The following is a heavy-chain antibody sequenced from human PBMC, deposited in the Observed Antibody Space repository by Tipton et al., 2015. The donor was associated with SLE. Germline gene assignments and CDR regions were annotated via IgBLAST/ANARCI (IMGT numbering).Heavy chain of an antibody. Sequence: QLAQSGAEVKKPGASVRVSCKASGFTFSNSGISWVRQAPGQGLEWMGWISTYSGVTNYAPTLQDRVTMTTDTSTSTAYMELRSLRSDDTAVYYCARSIVATTDFDYWGQGTLVTVSS. CDR3: ARSIVATTDFDY. CDR1: GFTFSNSG. CDR2: ISTYSGVT. D-gene: IGHD5-12*01. V-gene: IGHV1-18*01. J-gene: IGHJ4*02.